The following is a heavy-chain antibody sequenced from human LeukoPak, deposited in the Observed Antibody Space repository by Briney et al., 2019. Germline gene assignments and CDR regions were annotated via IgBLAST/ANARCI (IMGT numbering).Heavy chain of an antibody. J-gene: IGHJ4*02. CDR2: IDWDDDK. CDR3: ARIRCANGVCYIFDY. V-gene: IGHV2-70*11. D-gene: IGHD2-8*01. Sequence: ESGPTLVNPTQTLTLTCTFSGFSLTTSGMCVSWIRQPPGKALEWLARIDWDDDKYYSTSLKTRLTISKDTSKNQVVLTMTNVGPVDTATYYCARIRCANGVCYIFDYWGQGTLVTVSS. CDR1: GFSLTTSGMC.